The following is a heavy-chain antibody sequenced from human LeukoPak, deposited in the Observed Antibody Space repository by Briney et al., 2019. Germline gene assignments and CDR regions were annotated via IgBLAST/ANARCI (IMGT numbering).Heavy chain of an antibody. J-gene: IGHJ5*02. CDR2: IIPIFGTA. CDR1: GGTFSSYA. V-gene: IGHV1-69*13. Sequence: SVTVSSKASGGTFSSYAISWVRQAPGQGLEWMGGIIPIFGTANYALKFQGRVTITADDSTSTAYMELSSLRSEDTAVYYCARDKQQLVHRWFDPWGQGTLVTVSS. D-gene: IGHD6-13*01. CDR3: ARDKQQLVHRWFDP.